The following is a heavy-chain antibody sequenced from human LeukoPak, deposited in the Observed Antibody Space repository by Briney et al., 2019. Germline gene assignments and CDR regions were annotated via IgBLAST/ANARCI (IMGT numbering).Heavy chain of an antibody. CDR2: IYSSGSV. CDR3: ARGGTYHYGTSGSGFEY. D-gene: IGHD3-22*01. Sequence: SETLSLTCTVSGGSISSYYWNWIRQPPGKGLEWIGRIYSSGSVNYNPSLESRVTISLVTPKNQFSLRLSYVSAADTAVYYCARGGTYHYGTSGSGFEYWGQGILVTVSS. V-gene: IGHV4-4*08. CDR1: GGSISSYY. J-gene: IGHJ4*02.